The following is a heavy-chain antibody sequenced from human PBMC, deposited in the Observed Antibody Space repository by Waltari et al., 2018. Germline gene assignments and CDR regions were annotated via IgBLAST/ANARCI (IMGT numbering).Heavy chain of an antibody. Sequence: QVQLQESGPGLVKPSETLSLTCTVSGGSISSYYWSWIRQPAGTGLEWIVRIYTSGSTNYNPSLKSRVTMSVDTSKNQFSLKLSSVTAADTAVYYCARDSRYSGSSPGFYYYYYMDVWGKGTTVTVSS. CDR2: IYTSGST. J-gene: IGHJ6*03. CDR3: ARDSRYSGSSPGFYYYYYMDV. CDR1: GGSISSYY. V-gene: IGHV4-4*07. D-gene: IGHD1-26*01.